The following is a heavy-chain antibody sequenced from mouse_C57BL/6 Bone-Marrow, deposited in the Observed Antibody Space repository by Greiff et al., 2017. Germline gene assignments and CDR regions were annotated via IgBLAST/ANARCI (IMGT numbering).Heavy chain of an antibody. CDR3: TTPYYSNPFAY. Sequence: EVQLQQSGAELVRPGASVKLSCTASGFNIQDDYMHWVKQRPEQGLEWIGWIDPENGDTEYASKFQGKAPITADTSSNTAYLQLSSLTSEDTAVYYCTTPYYSNPFAYWGQGTLVTVSA. J-gene: IGHJ3*01. V-gene: IGHV14-4*01. CDR2: IDPENGDT. CDR1: GFNIQDDY. D-gene: IGHD2-5*01.